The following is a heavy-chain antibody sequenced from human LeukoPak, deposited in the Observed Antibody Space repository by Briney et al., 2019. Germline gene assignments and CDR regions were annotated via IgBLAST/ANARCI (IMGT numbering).Heavy chain of an antibody. CDR1: GGSISSNNW. Sequence: PSGTLSLTCAVSGGSISSNNWWSWVRQPPGKGLEWIGEIYHSGSTNYNPSLKSRVTISVDTSKNQFSLKLSSVTAADTAIYYCAKHYMGSSYNRALDYWGQGTLVTVSS. CDR3: AKHYMGSSYNRALDY. J-gene: IGHJ4*02. CDR2: IYHSGST. D-gene: IGHD3-10*01. V-gene: IGHV4-4*02.